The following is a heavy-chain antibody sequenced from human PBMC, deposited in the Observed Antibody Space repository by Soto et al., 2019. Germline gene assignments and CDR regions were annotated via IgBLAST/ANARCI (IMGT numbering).Heavy chain of an antibody. CDR1: GFTFSSYW. CDR2: INSDGSST. D-gene: IGHD3-3*01. CDR3: ARVPPPVLRFLEWSDYYYYMDV. J-gene: IGHJ6*03. Sequence: PGGSLRLSCAASGFTFSSYWMHWIRQAPGKGLVWVSRINSDGSSTSYADSVKGRFTISRDNAKNTLYLQMNSLRAEDTAVYYCARVPPPVLRFLEWSDYYYYMDVWGKGTTVTVSS. V-gene: IGHV3-74*01.